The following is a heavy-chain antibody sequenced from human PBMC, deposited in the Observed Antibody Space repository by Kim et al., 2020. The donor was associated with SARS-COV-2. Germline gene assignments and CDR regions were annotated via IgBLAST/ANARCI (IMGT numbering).Heavy chain of an antibody. CDR3: AKDAYYYDSSGYYLPKGYFDY. D-gene: IGHD3-22*01. V-gene: IGHV3-23*01. J-gene: IGHJ4*02. Sequence: FTISRDNSKNTLYLQMNSLRAEDTAVYYCAKDAYYYDSSGYYLPKGYFDYWGQGTLVTVSS.